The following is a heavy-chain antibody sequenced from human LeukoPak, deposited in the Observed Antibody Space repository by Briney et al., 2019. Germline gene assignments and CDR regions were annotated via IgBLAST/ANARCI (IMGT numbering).Heavy chain of an antibody. CDR1: GFTFGDYY. V-gene: IGHV3-11*01. Sequence: GGSLRLSCAASGFTFGDYYMSWIRQAPGKGLEWVSYISNSGNTVKEADSVKGRFTISRDNAQNSLFLQMKSLRAEDTAVYYCARYRVITNDYFDSWGQGTLVTVSS. D-gene: IGHD3-16*01. J-gene: IGHJ4*02. CDR2: ISNSGNTV. CDR3: ARYRVITNDYFDS.